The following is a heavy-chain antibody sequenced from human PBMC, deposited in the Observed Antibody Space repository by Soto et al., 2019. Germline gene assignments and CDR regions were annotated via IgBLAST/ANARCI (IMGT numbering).Heavy chain of an antibody. CDR2: IKQDENGK. V-gene: IGHV3-7*02. CDR1: GFTFSSRW. D-gene: IGHD6-13*01. Sequence: AGGSLRLSCEASGFTFSSRWMTWVRQGPGKGLEWVANIKQDENGKDYVDSVKGRFTISRDNAKNSLYLQMNSLRAEDTAVYYCAPHIGPAAAGLVLAFWGQGTLVTVS. CDR3: APHIGPAAAGLVLAF. J-gene: IGHJ4*02.